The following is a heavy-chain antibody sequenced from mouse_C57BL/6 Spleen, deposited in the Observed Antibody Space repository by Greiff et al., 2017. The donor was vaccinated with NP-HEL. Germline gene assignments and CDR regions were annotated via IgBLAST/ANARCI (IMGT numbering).Heavy chain of an antibody. D-gene: IGHD1-1*01. CDR1: GFNIKDYY. Sequence: EVQLQQSGAELVKPGASVKLSCTASGFNIKDYYTHRVKQRTEQGLEWIGRIDPADGETKYAPKVQGRAPITADTSSNTAYLQLSSLTSEDTAVYSCALVGYDFWGQGTTLTVSS. J-gene: IGHJ2*01. CDR2: IDPADGET. CDR3: ALVGYDF. V-gene: IGHV14-2*01.